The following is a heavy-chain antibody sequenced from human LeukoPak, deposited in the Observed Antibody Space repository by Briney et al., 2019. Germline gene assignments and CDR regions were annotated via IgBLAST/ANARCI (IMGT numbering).Heavy chain of an antibody. CDR3: ARDSKNYYDSSGYQPAFDY. Sequence: SVKVSCKASGGTFSSYAISWVRQAPGQGLEWMGRIIPIFGTANYAQKFQGRVTITTDESTSTAFMELSSLRSEGTAVYYCARDSKNYYDSSGYQPAFDYWGQGTLVTVSS. J-gene: IGHJ4*02. V-gene: IGHV1-69*05. CDR2: IIPIFGTA. D-gene: IGHD3-22*01. CDR1: GGTFSSYA.